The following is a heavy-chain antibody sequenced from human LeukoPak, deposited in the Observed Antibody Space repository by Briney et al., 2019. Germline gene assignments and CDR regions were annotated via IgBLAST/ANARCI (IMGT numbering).Heavy chain of an antibody. Sequence: SETLSLTCTASGGSISSHYWSWIRQPPGKGLEWIGYIYYSGSTNYNPSLKSRVTISVDTSKNQFSLKLSSVTAADTAVYYCARERSSSPHFDYWGQGTLVTVSS. CDR3: ARERSSSPHFDY. J-gene: IGHJ4*02. CDR1: GGSISSHY. V-gene: IGHV4-59*11. CDR2: IYYSGST. D-gene: IGHD6-6*01.